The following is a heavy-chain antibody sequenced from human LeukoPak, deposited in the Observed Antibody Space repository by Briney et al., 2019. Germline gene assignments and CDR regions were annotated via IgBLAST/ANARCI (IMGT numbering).Heavy chain of an antibody. CDR3: ARDTRDTVTNYYYYYMDV. V-gene: IGHV1-2*02. D-gene: IGHD4-17*01. CDR1: GYTFTGYY. J-gene: IGHJ6*03. CDR2: INPNSGGT. Sequence: ASVKVSCKASGYTFTGYYMHWVRQAPGQGLEWMGWINPNSGGTNYAQKFQGRVTMTRDTSISTAYMELSRLRSDDTAVYYCARDTRDTVTNYYYYYMDVWGKGTTVTVSS.